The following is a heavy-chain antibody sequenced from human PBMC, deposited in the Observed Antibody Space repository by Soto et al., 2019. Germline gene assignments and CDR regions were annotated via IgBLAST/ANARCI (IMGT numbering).Heavy chain of an antibody. CDR2: INPSGGST. CDR1: GYTFTSYY. V-gene: IGHV1-46*01. D-gene: IGHD3-22*01. CDR3: ARSRDYYDSSGYYEGNWFDP. J-gene: IGHJ5*02. Sequence: ASVKVSCKASGYTFTSYYMHWVRQAPGLGLESMGIINPSGGSTSYAQKFQGRVTMTRDTSTSTVYMELSSLRSEDTAVYYCARSRDYYDSSGYYEGNWFDPWGQGTLVTVSS.